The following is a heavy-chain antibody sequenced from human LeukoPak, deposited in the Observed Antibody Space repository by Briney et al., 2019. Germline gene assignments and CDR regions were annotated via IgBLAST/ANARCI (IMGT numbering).Heavy chain of an antibody. J-gene: IGHJ4*02. V-gene: IGHV4-59*01. CDR3: VRGLDGGGEDY. D-gene: IGHD4-23*01. Sequence: SETLSLTCIVSGGSISIYYWSWIRQPPGKGLEWIGYIHYSGYTKYNPSLKSRVTISVDTSKNQLSLKLSSVTAADTAVYYCVRGLDGGGEDYWGQGTLVTVSS. CDR1: GGSISIYY. CDR2: IHYSGYT.